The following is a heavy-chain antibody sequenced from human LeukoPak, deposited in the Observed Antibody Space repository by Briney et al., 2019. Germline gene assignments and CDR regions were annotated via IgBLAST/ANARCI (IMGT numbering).Heavy chain of an antibody. CDR1: GFTFSSYS. CDR2: ISSSSSTI. V-gene: IGHV3-48*04. CDR3: ARDFRFQLDY. D-gene: IGHD2-2*01. J-gene: IGHJ4*02. Sequence: GGSLRLSCAASGFTFSSYSMNWVRQAPGKGLEWVSYISSSSSTIYYADSVKGRFTISRDNAKDSLYLQLDSLRAEDTAVYYCARDFRFQLDYWGQGTLVAVSS.